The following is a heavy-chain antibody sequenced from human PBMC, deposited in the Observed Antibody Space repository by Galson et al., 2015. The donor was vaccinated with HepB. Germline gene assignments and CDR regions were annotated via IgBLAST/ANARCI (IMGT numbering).Heavy chain of an antibody. D-gene: IGHD5-18*01. CDR3: ARGGGYGRFDY. Sequence: SLRLSCAASGFTFSSYWMSWVRQTPGKGLEWVANIKQDGSEKYYVDSVKGRFTISRDNAKNPLYLQMNSLRAEDTAVYYCARGGGYGRFDYWGQGTLVTVSS. V-gene: IGHV3-7*04. CDR2: IKQDGSEK. CDR1: GFTFSSYW. J-gene: IGHJ4*02.